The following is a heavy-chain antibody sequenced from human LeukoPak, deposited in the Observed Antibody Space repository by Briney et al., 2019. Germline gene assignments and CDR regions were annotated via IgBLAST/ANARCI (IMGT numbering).Heavy chain of an antibody. CDR1: GFTFSSYW. D-gene: IGHD1-1*01. CDR2: IKQDGSEK. J-gene: IGHJ4*02. Sequence: GGSLRLSCAASGFTFSSYWMSWVRQAPGKGLEWVANIKQDGSEKHYVDSVKGRFTISRDNAKNSLYLQMNSLRAEDTAVYYCARVKATGTTYYWGQGTLVTVSS. V-gene: IGHV3-7*01. CDR3: ARVKATGTTYY.